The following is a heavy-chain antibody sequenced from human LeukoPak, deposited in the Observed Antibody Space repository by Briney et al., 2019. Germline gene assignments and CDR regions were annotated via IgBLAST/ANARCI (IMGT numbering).Heavy chain of an antibody. CDR3: ARWGGRIALTPSLVDY. CDR1: GFTFSSSW. Sequence: PGGSLRLSCAASGFTFSSSWIHWVRQAPGKGLVWVSRINKDGSVIDYAESVKGRFSISRDNAKNTLYLQMNSLRAEDTAVYYCARWGGRIALTPSLVDYWGQGTLVTVSS. CDR2: INKDGSVI. J-gene: IGHJ4*02. V-gene: IGHV3-74*01. D-gene: IGHD6-13*01.